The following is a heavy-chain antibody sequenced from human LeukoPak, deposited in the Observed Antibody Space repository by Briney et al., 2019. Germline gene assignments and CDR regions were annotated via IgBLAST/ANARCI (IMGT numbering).Heavy chain of an antibody. CDR3: ATALGAFDI. Sequence: SETLSLTCTVSGGSISSYYWSWIRQPPGKGLEWIGYIYYSGSTNYSPSLKSRVTISVDTSKNQFSLRLSSVSAADTAVYYCATALGAFDIGGQGTMVTVSS. CDR1: GGSISSYY. V-gene: IGHV4-59*01. CDR2: IYYSGST. J-gene: IGHJ3*02.